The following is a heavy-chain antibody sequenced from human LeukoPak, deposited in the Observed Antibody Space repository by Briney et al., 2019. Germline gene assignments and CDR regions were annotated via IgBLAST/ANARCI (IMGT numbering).Heavy chain of an antibody. CDR3: GRSYWGPHYGGNPPSFDS. Sequence: SETLSLTCAVYGGSFSGYYWSWIRQPPGKGLEWIGEINHSGSTNYNPSLKSRVTISVDTSKNQFSLKLSSVTAADTAVYYCGRSYWGPHYGGNPPSFDSSGPETPVTVSP. CDR2: INHSGST. CDR1: GGSFSGYY. D-gene: IGHD4-17*01. V-gene: IGHV4-34*01. J-gene: IGHJ4*01.